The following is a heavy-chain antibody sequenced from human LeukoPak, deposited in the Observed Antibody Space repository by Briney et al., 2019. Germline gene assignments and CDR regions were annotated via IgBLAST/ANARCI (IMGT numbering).Heavy chain of an antibody. CDR2: IHYSRET. CDR3: ARYAADGRTLEF. J-gene: IGHJ4*02. D-gene: IGHD6-13*01. V-gene: IGHV4-59*01. CDR1: GGSFSGYY. Sequence: PSETLSLTCAAYGGSFSGYYWSWIRQPPGKGLEWIGYIHYSRETSYSPSRKTRVTFSLETSKMQFSLKLNAVTAADTAVYYCARYAADGRTLEFWGQGTLVTVSS.